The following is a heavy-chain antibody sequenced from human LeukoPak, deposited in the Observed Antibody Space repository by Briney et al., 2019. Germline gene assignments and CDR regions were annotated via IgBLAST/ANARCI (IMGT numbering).Heavy chain of an antibody. Sequence: KRGESLKISCKGSGYNFPNYWIGWVRQMPGKGLEWMGFINPGDSATIYSPSFQGQVTMSADKSISTAFLQWTSLKASDTATYYCARPPGSTSSVLAYWGQGTPVSVSS. D-gene: IGHD6-6*01. CDR2: INPGDSAT. V-gene: IGHV5-51*01. CDR1: GYNFPNYW. J-gene: IGHJ4*02. CDR3: ARPPGSTSSVLAY.